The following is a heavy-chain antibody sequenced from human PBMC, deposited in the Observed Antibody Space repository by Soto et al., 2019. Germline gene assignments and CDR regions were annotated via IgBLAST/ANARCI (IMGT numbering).Heavy chain of an antibody. CDR3: ARGSLRDGYPFDY. Sequence: PLEILSLTCAVSGGSIISGGYSWSWIRQPPGKGLEWIGYIYHSGSTYYNPSLKSRITISVDRSKNQFSLKLSSVTAADTAVYYCARGSLRDGYPFDYWGQGTLVTVSS. D-gene: IGHD2-21*01. J-gene: IGHJ4*02. CDR2: IYHSGST. V-gene: IGHV4-30-2*01. CDR1: GGSIISGGYS.